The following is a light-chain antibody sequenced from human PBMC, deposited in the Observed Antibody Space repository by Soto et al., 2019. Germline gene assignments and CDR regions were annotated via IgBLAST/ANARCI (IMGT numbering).Light chain of an antibody. V-gene: IGKV3-20*01. Sequence: EIVLTPSLGTLSLSPGERATLPCRARPSVSSSYLAWYQHNPGQSPRLPIYGASSRATGIPDRFSGSGSGTDFTLTISRLEPEDFAVYYCQQYGSSLFTFGPGTKVDIK. CDR1: PSVSSSY. CDR2: GAS. J-gene: IGKJ3*01. CDR3: QQYGSSLFT.